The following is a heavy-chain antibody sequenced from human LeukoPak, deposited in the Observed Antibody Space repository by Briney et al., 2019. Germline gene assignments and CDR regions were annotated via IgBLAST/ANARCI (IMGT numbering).Heavy chain of an antibody. CDR1: GFTFSSYS. V-gene: IGHV3-48*04. D-gene: IGHD2-21*01. J-gene: IGHJ4*02. Sequence: PGGSLRLSCAASGFTFSSYSMNWVRQAPGKGLEWVSYISSSSSTIYYADSVKGRFTISRDNAKNSLYLQMNSLSAEDTAVYYCARDRGDGYNWGQGTLVTVSS. CDR3: ARDRGDGYN. CDR2: ISSSSSTI.